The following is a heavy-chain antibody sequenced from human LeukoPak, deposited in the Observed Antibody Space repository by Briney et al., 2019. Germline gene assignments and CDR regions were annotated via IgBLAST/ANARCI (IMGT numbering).Heavy chain of an antibody. CDR1: GYTFTSYG. CDR2: INPNSGGT. Sequence: ASVTVSCKASGYTFTSYGISWVRQAPGQGLEWMGWINPNSGGTNYAQKFQGRVTMTRDTSISTAYMELSRLRSDDTAVYYCARARGNNWFDPWGQGTLVTVSS. CDR3: ARARGNNWFDP. V-gene: IGHV1-2*02. J-gene: IGHJ5*02.